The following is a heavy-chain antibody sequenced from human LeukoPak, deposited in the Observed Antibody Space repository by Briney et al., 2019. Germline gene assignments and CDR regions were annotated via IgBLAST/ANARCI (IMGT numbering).Heavy chain of an antibody. CDR2: IYENGGTT. D-gene: IGHD2-21*01. J-gene: IGHJ4*02. CDR3: AKDFRIGYSDHFDY. Sequence: GGSLRLSCVGSGFTFRSHAMSWVRQAPEKGLEFVSGIYENGGTTYYADSVKGRFSISRDNSKNTLYLQMDSLRGEDTAVYYCAKDFRIGYSDHFDYWGQGALVTVSS. CDR1: GFTFRSHA. V-gene: IGHV3-23*01.